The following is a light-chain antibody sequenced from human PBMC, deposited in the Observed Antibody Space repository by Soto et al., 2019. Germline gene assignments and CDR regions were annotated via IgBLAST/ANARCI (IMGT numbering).Light chain of an antibody. CDR2: SAS. CDR3: LQYNSYPRT. Sequence: DIQMSHPPSSWAASLWDRVTLSSRASQGIRNDLAWYQQKPGKAPEGLIYSASSLHSGVPSRFSGSGSGTDFSLTISSLQPEDFATYYCLQYNSYPRTFGQGTKVDIK. CDR1: QGIRND. V-gene: IGKV1-17*01. J-gene: IGKJ1*01.